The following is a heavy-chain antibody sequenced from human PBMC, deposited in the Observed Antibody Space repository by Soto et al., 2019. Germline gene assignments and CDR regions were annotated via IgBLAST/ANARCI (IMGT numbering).Heavy chain of an antibody. CDR3: ARPSKPLYYHYYMDV. CDR2: IIPILGIA. D-gene: IGHD6-6*01. Sequence: ASVKVSCKASGGTFSSYTISWVRQAPGQGLEWMGRIIPILGIANYAQKFQGRVTITADKSTSTAYMELSSLRSEDTAVYYCARPSKPLYYHYYMDVWGKGTTVTVSS. V-gene: IGHV1-69*02. J-gene: IGHJ6*03. CDR1: GGTFSSYT.